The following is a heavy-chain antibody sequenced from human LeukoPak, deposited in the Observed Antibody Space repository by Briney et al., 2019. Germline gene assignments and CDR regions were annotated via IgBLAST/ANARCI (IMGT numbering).Heavy chain of an antibody. CDR1: GFTFRSYS. CDR2: ISSSSSTI. CDR3: ARGLRFLEWLPKNWFDP. J-gene: IGHJ5*02. D-gene: IGHD3-3*01. V-gene: IGHV3-48*01. Sequence: PGGSLRLSCTASGFTFRSYSMNWVRQAPGKGLEWVSYISSSSSTIYYADSVKGRFTISRDNAKNSLYLQMNSLRAKDTAVYYCARGLRFLEWLPKNWFDPWGQGTLVTVSS.